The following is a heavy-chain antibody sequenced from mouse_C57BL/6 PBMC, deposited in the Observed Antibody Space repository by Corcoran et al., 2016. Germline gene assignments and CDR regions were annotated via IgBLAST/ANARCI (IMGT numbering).Heavy chain of an antibody. J-gene: IGHJ3*01. CDR2: INTYSGVP. CDR3: ARDSNYPAWFAY. Sequence: QIQLVQSGPELKKPGEPVKISCKASGYTFTTYGMSWVKQAPGKGLKWMGWINTYSGVPTYADDFKGRFAFSLETAASTAYLQINNLKNEDTATYFCARDSNYPAWFAYWGQGTLVTVSA. CDR1: GYTFTTYG. D-gene: IGHD2-5*01. V-gene: IGHV9-3*01.